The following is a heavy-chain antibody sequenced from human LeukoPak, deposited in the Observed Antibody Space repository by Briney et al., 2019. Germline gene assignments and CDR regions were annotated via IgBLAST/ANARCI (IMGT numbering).Heavy chain of an antibody. V-gene: IGHV1-8*01. CDR2: MNPNSGNT. D-gene: IGHD3-10*01. Sequence: ASVKVSCKASGYTFTSYDINWVRQATGQGLEWMGWMNPNSGNTGYAQKFQGRVTMTRNTSISTAYMELSSLRSEDTAVYYCAYGSGSHSSFDPWGQGTLVTVPS. CDR3: AYGSGSHSSFDP. CDR1: GYTFTSYD. J-gene: IGHJ5*02.